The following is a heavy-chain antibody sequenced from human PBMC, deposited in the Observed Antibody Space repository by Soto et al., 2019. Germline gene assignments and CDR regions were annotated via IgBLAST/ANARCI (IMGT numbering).Heavy chain of an antibody. CDR3: TTDRFGYDFWSGYYQSKDYYYYYGMDV. V-gene: IGHV3-15*07. D-gene: IGHD3-3*01. CDR1: GFTFSNAW. CDR2: IKSKTDGGTT. J-gene: IGHJ6*02. Sequence: PGGSLRLSCAASGFTFSNAWMNWVRQAPGKGLEWVGRIKSKTDGGTTDYAAPVKGRFTISRDDSKNTLYLQMNSLKTEDTAVYYCTTDRFGYDFWSGYYQSKDYYYYYGMDVWGQGTTVTVSS.